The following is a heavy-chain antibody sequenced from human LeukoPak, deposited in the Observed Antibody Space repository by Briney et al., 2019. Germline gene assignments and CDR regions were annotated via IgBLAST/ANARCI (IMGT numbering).Heavy chain of an antibody. CDR3: ASSYSSSRFDY. CDR2: ISSSGSTI. V-gene: IGHV3-11*04. Sequence: GGSLRLSCAASGFTFSDYYMSWIRQAPGKGLEWVSYISSSGSTIYYADSVKGRFTISRDNAKNSLYLQMNSLRAEDTAVYYCASSYSSSRFDYWGQGTLVTVSS. J-gene: IGHJ4*02. CDR1: GFTFSDYY. D-gene: IGHD6-6*01.